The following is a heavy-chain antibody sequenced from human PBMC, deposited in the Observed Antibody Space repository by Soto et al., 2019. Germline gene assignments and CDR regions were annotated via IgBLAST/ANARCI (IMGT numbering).Heavy chain of an antibody. CDR1: GGTFSRYS. D-gene: IGHD1-26*01. V-gene: IGHV1-69*04. Sequence: GASVKVSCKASGGTFSRYSFTWVRQAPGQGLEWMGRIIPILGIANYAQKFQGRVTITADKSTSTAYMELSSLRSEDTAVYYCARDLGGSPDYWGQGTLVTVSS. CDR3: ARDLGGSPDY. CDR2: IIPILGIA. J-gene: IGHJ4*02.